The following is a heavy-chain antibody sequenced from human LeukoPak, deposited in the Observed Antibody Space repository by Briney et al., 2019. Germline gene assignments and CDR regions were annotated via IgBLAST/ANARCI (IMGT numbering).Heavy chain of an antibody. Sequence: SETLSLTCAVSGGSISSYYWSWIRQPPGKGLEWIGYIYYSGSTNYNPSLKSRVTISVDTSKNQFSLKLSSVTAADTAVYYCARWSDYDYVWGSFALGFDIWGQGTMVTVSS. V-gene: IGHV4-59*08. CDR1: GGSISSYY. J-gene: IGHJ3*02. CDR2: IYYSGST. D-gene: IGHD3-16*01. CDR3: ARWSDYDYVWGSFALGFDI.